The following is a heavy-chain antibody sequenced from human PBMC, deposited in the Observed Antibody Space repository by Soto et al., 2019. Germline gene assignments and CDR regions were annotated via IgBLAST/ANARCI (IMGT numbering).Heavy chain of an antibody. D-gene: IGHD6-6*01. Sequence: SETLSLTCTVSGGSISSSSYYWGWIRQPPGKGLEWIGSIYYSGSTYYNPSLKSRVTISVDTSKNQFSLKLSSVTAADTAVYYCAKLHSSSDYYYGMDVWGQGTTVTVSS. CDR3: AKLHSSSDYYYGMDV. CDR2: IYYSGST. CDR1: GGSISSSSYY. V-gene: IGHV4-39*01. J-gene: IGHJ6*02.